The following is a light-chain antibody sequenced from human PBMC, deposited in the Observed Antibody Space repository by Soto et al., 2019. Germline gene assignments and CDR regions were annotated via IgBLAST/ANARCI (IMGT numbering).Light chain of an antibody. J-gene: IGLJ2*01. V-gene: IGLV6-57*02. CDR3: QSYDSSNQVV. Sequence: NFMLTQPHSVSESPGKTVTISCTGSSGSIASNYVHWYQQRPGGAPTTVIFEDNQRPSGVPDRFSGSIDSSSNSASLTISGLKTEDEADYYCQSYDSSNQVVFGGGTKLTVL. CDR1: SGSIASNY. CDR2: EDN.